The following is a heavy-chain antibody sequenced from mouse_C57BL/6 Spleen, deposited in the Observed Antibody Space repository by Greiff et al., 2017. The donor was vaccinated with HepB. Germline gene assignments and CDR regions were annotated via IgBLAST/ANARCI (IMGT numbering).Heavy chain of an antibody. CDR2: INPNNGGT. CDR3: ARNYGSSYWGYAMDY. CDR1: GYTFTDYY. V-gene: IGHV1-26*01. J-gene: IGHJ4*01. D-gene: IGHD1-1*01. Sequence: EVQLQQSGPELVKPGASVKISCKASGYTFTDYYMNWVKQSHGKSLEWIGDINPNNGGTSYNQKFKGKATLTVDKSSSTAYMELRSLTSEDSAVYYCARNYGSSYWGYAMDYWGQGTSVTVSS.